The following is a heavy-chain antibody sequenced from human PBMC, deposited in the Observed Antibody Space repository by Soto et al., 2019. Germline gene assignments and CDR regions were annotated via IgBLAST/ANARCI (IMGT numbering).Heavy chain of an antibody. CDR2: MFLGGSDT. Sequence: GESLKISCQGSGGTFSSYWIGWVRQMPGKGLEWMGIMFLGGSDTRYSPSFQGRVNISADKSIRTAYLQWNSLEASDTAMYYCAKIKKNCGGDCYALKYWGPETLVTVPS. CDR1: GGTFSSYW. J-gene: IGHJ4*02. D-gene: IGHD2-21*02. V-gene: IGHV5-51*01. CDR3: AKIKKNCGGDCYALKY.